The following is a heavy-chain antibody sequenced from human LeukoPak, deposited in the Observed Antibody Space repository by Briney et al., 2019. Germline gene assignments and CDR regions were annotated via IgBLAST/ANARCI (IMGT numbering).Heavy chain of an antibody. D-gene: IGHD3-22*01. J-gene: IGHJ2*01. CDR3: ARRFPTMTHWYFDL. Sequence: GGSLRLSCAVSGFTFSSYEMDWVRRSPGKGLQWVSYFSSSASIIYYADSVRGRFTIYRDNAKNSLYLQMNSLRAEDTAVYYCARRFPTMTHWYFDLWGRGTLVTVSS. CDR2: FSSSASII. CDR1: GFTFSSYE. V-gene: IGHV3-48*03.